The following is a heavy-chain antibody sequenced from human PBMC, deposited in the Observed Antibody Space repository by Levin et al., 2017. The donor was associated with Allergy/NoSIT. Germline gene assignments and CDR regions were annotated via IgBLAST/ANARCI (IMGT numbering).Heavy chain of an antibody. V-gene: IGHV3-9*01. D-gene: IGHD3-10*01. Sequence: SCAASGFTFDDYAMHWVRQAPGKGLEWVSGISWNSGSIGYADSVKGRFTISRDNAKNSLYLQMNSLRTEDTALYYCARDNIGLPDAFDIWGQGTMVIGSS. CDR3: ARDNIGLPDAFDI. CDR2: ISWNSGSI. J-gene: IGHJ3*02. CDR1: GFTFDDYA.